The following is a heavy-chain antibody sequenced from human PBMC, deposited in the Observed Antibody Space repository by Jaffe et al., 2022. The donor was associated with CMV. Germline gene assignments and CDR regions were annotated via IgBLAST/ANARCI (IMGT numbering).Heavy chain of an antibody. CDR2: INSDGSST. CDR1: GFTFSSYW. D-gene: IGHD1-26*01. J-gene: IGHJ6*02. Sequence: EVQLVESGGGLVQPGGSLRLSCAASGFTFSSYWMHWVRQAPGKGLVWVSRINSDGSSTSYADSVKGRFTISRDNAKNTLYLQMNSLRAEDTAVYYCARDHSGSYWDEFYGMDVWGQGTTVTVSS. CDR3: ARDHSGSYWDEFYGMDV. V-gene: IGHV3-74*01.